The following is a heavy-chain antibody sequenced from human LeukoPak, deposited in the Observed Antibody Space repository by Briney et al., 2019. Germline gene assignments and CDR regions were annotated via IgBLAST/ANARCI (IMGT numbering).Heavy chain of an antibody. CDR3: AKSPGQLLPQNYFDY. D-gene: IGHD2-2*01. CDR1: GFTFSSYA. V-gene: IGHV3-23*01. J-gene: IGHJ4*02. Sequence: PGGSLRLSYAASGFTFSSYAMSWVRQAPGKGLEWVSAISGSGGSTYYADSVKGRFTISRDNSKNTLYLQMNSLRAEDTAVYYCAKSPGQLLPQNYFDYWGQGTLVTVSS. CDR2: ISGSGGST.